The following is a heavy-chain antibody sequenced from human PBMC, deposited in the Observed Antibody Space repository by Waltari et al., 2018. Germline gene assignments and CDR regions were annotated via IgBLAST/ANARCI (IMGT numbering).Heavy chain of an antibody. V-gene: IGHV1-2*02. Sequence: QVQLVQSGAEVKKPGASVKVSCKASGYTFTGYYMHWVRQAPGQGLEWMGWINPTSGGTNYAQKFQGRVTMTRDTSISTAYMELSRLRSDDTAVYYCARGGAAGDFDYWGQGTLVTVSS. D-gene: IGHD6-13*01. CDR3: ARGGAAGDFDY. CDR2: INPTSGGT. CDR1: GYTFTGYY. J-gene: IGHJ4*02.